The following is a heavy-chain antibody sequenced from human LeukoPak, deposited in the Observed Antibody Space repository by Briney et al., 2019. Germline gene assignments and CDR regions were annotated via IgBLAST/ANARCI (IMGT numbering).Heavy chain of an antibody. CDR2: INHNGST. CDR3: SRGYYSSTSCYWSFDN. Sequence: SETLSLTCAVSGGTFSSYYWSWIRQPPGKGLEWIGGINHNGSTNYNPYLKSRVTISVDTSKIQLSLKLITVTAADAAVYYCSRGYYSSTSCYWSFDNWGQGTMVTVSS. CDR1: GGTFSSYY. J-gene: IGHJ4*02. D-gene: IGHD2-2*01. V-gene: IGHV4-34*08.